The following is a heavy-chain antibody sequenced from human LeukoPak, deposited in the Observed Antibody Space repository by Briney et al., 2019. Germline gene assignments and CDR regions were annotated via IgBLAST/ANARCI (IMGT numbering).Heavy chain of an antibody. Sequence: GRSLRLSCAASGFTFDDYAMHWVRQAPGKGLEWVSGISWNSGSIGYADSVKGRFTISRDNAKNSLYLQMNSLRAEDTALYYCAKDIYDYGDYGTNAFDIWGQGTMATVSS. V-gene: IGHV3-9*01. CDR1: GFTFDDYA. CDR3: AKDIYDYGDYGTNAFDI. CDR2: ISWNSGSI. J-gene: IGHJ3*02. D-gene: IGHD4-17*01.